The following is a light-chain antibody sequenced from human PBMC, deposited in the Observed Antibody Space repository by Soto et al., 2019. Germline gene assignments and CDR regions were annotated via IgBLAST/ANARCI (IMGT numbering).Light chain of an antibody. V-gene: IGKV1-39*01. CDR3: QQRCSTPRT. CDR2: AAS. J-gene: IGKJ4*01. CDR1: QSISSY. Sequence: DIQMTQFPSSLSVSVGDRVTITCRATQSISSYLNWYQQKPEKAPKLLIYAASSLQSGVPSRFSGSGSGKEFTLTISSLPPEDFATYYCQQRCSTPRTFDGGTKVEIK.